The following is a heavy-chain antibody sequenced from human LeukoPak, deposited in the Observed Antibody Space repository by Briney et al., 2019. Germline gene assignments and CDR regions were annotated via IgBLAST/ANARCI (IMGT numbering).Heavy chain of an antibody. Sequence: SETLSLTCAVYGGSFSGYYWSWIRQPPGKGLEWIGEINHSGSTNYNPSLKSRVTISVDTSKNQFSLKLSSVTAADTAVYYCARTTEGYCSGSSCYSYYYYMDVWGKGTTVTVSS. CDR2: INHSGST. J-gene: IGHJ6*03. CDR1: GGSFSGYY. D-gene: IGHD2-15*01. V-gene: IGHV4-34*01. CDR3: ARTTEGYCSGSSCYSYYYYMDV.